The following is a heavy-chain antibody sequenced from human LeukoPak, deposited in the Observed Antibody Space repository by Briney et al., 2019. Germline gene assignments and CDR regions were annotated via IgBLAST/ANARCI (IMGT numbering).Heavy chain of an antibody. CDR1: GFTFSNYG. CDR3: ARGAVPQPHYYYMDV. V-gene: IGHV3-30*02. CDR2: IQSDESNK. Sequence: PGGSLRLSCTASGFTFSNYGFHWVRQAPGKGLEWVAFIQSDESNKHYADSVKGRFTISRDNAKNSLYLQMNSLRAEDTALYYCARGAVPQPHYYYMDVWGKGTTVTVSS. J-gene: IGHJ6*03. D-gene: IGHD6-19*01.